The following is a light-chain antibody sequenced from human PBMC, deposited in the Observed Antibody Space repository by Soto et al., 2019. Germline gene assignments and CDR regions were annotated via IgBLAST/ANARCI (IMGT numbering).Light chain of an antibody. V-gene: IGLV2-14*01. J-gene: IGLJ1*01. Sequence: QSVLTQPASVSGSPGQSITISCTGTSSDVGGYNYVSWYQQHPGKAPKLMIYDVNNRPSGVSDRFSGSKSGITASLTISGPQAEDEADYSCSSYTSSNTLYVLGAGTKLTVL. CDR2: DVN. CDR1: SSDVGGYNY. CDR3: SSYTSSNTLYV.